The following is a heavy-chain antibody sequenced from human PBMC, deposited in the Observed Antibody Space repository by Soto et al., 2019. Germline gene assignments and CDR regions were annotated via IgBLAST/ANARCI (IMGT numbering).Heavy chain of an antibody. CDR2: INPSGSST. CDR1: GYTFSSSY. J-gene: IGHJ6*01. D-gene: IGHD1-26*01. Sequence: APLKVSCKASGYTFSSSYIHWVRQLPGQGHEWMRIINPSGSSTSYAHNYQGRVSMTRDRSMSTVYMELSSMRSEDTAVYYCAREFKALGSSGSDLRYYGIDFWQQGTTVTGSS. CDR3: AREFKALGSSGSDLRYYGIDF. V-gene: IGHV1-46*01.